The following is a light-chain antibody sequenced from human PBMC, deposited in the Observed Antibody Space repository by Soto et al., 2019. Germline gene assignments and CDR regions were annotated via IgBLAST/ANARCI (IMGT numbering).Light chain of an antibody. J-gene: IGKJ1*01. CDR3: QQYYSYPWT. CDR1: QSISSW. Sequence: DIQMTQSPSTLSASVGDRVTITCRASQSISSWLAWYQQKPGKAPKLLIYDASSLESGLPSRFSGSGSGTEFTLTISSLQPDDFAPYYCQQYYSYPWTFGQGTKVEIK. CDR2: DAS. V-gene: IGKV1-5*01.